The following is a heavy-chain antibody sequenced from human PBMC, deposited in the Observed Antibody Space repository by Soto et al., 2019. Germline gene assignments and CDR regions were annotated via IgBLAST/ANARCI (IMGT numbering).Heavy chain of an antibody. J-gene: IGHJ5*02. CDR2: IIPILGIA. CDR3: ARGPPNYDILTGDNWFDP. Sequence: QVPLVQSGAEVKKPGSSVKVSCKASGGTFSSYTISWVRQAPGQGLEWMGRIIPILGIANYAQKFQGRVTITADKSTSTAYMELSSLRSEDTAVYYCARGPPNYDILTGDNWFDPWGQGTLVTVSS. CDR1: GGTFSSYT. D-gene: IGHD3-9*01. V-gene: IGHV1-69*02.